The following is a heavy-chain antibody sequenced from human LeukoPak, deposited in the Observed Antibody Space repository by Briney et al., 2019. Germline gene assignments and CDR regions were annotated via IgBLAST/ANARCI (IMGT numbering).Heavy chain of an antibody. Sequence: GGSLRLSCAASGFTFSSYAMHWVRQAPGKGLEWVAVIWYDGSNKYYADSVKGRFAISRDNSKNTLYLQMNSLRAEDTAVYYCARDNYDSSGYYSPHFDYWGQGTLVTVSS. D-gene: IGHD3-22*01. V-gene: IGHV3-33*08. CDR3: ARDNYDSSGYYSPHFDY. J-gene: IGHJ4*02. CDR2: IWYDGSNK. CDR1: GFTFSSYA.